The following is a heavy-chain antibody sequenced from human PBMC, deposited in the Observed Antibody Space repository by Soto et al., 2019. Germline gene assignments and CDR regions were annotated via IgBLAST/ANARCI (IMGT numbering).Heavy chain of an antibody. CDR1: GFTFSSYS. CDR3: ARAGLGYCSGGSCHSSNGMDV. D-gene: IGHD2-15*01. J-gene: IGHJ6*02. V-gene: IGHV3-48*02. CDR2: ISSSSSTI. Sequence: GGSLRLSCAASGFTFSSYSMNWVRQAPGKGLEWVSYISSSSSTIYYADSVKGRFTISRDNAKNSLYLQMNSLRDEDTAVYYFARAGLGYCSGGSCHSSNGMDVWGQGTMVTVSS.